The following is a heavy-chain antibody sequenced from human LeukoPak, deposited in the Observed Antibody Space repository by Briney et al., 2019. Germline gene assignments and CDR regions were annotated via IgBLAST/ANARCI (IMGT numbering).Heavy chain of an antibody. V-gene: IGHV1-69*01. J-gene: IGHJ4*02. Sequence: ASVKVSCKASGGAFSSYAISWGRQAPGQGLEWMGGIIPIFGTANYAQKFQGRVTITADESTSTAYMELSSLRSEDTAVYYCGVLFAPPEFNRIVGATTTDYWGQGTLVTVSS. CDR3: GVLFAPPEFNRIVGATTTDY. CDR2: IIPIFGTA. CDR1: GGAFSSYA. D-gene: IGHD1-26*01.